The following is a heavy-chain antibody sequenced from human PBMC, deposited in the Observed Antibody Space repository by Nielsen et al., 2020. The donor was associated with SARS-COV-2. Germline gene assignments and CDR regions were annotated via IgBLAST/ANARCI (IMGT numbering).Heavy chain of an antibody. CDR1: GFTFDDYA. CDR3: AKDLYIPIWHGAFDI. Sequence: GGSLRLSCAASGFTFDDYAMHWVRQAPGKGLEWVAVISYDGSNKYYADSVKGRFTISRDNAKNSLYLQMNSLRAEDTALYYCAKDLYIPIWHGAFDIWGQGTMVTVSS. CDR2: ISYDGSNK. J-gene: IGHJ3*02. V-gene: IGHV3-30-3*01. D-gene: IGHD2-2*02.